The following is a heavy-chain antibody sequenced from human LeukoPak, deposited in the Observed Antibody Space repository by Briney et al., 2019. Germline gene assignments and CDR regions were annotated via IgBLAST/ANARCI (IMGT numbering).Heavy chain of an antibody. V-gene: IGHV4-59*01. D-gene: IGHD2-15*01. CDR2: VDPTGST. CDR1: DDSITMYY. J-gene: IGHJ6*03. CDR3: ARRRVSSSPWYGTFYYFYMDF. Sequence: PSETLSLTCTVSDDSITMYYWTWVRQPPGRGLEWIGYVDPTGSTKFNPSLNGRVSISRDTSNTFFSLRLRAVTAADTAVYFCARRRVSSSPWYGTFYYFYMDFWGKGTTVTVSS.